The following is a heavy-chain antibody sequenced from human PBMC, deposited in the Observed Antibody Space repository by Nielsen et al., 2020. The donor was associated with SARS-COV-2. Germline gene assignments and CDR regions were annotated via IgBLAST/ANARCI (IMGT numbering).Heavy chain of an antibody. CDR1: GFTFSTYG. V-gene: IGHV3-30*18. CDR3: AKVRYSWNYGPFDY. J-gene: IGHJ4*02. CDR2: ISYDGSKE. D-gene: IGHD1-7*01. Sequence: GESLKISCAASGFTFSTYGMHWVRQAPGKGLEWVAVISYDGSKEYYVDSVKGRFTISRDNSKNTVYLQMNSLRAEDTAVYYCAKVRYSWNYGPFDYWGQGTLVTVSS.